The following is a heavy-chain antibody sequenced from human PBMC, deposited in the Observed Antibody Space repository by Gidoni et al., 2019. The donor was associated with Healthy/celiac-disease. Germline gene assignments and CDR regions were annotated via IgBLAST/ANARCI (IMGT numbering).Heavy chain of an antibody. D-gene: IGHD2-15*01. V-gene: IGHV4-31*03. J-gene: IGHJ6*02. CDR2: IYYSGST. Sequence: QVQLQESGPGLVKPSQTMSLTCTVYGGSISSGGYYWGWIRQHPGEGLEWIGYIYYSGSTYYNPSLNSRVTISVDTSKNQFSLKLSSVTAADTAVYYCARGRVCSCGSCYSVDYYYYGMDVWGQGTTVTVSS. CDR1: GGSISSGGYY. CDR3: ARGRVCSCGSCYSVDYYYYGMDV.